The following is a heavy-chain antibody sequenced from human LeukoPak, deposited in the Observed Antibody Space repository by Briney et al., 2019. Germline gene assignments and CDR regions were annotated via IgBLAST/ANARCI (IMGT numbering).Heavy chain of an antibody. CDR3: AKDGGLWVSAHWGDS. V-gene: IGHV3-23*01. J-gene: IGHJ4*02. D-gene: IGHD7-27*01. CDR2: ITTSDGNT. CDR1: GFTFSSYA. Sequence: GGSLRLSCAASGFTFSSYAMSWVRQAPGKGLEWVSTITTSDGNTYYAGSVKGRFTVSRDNSKNTLFLQMNSLRAEDTAVYYCAKDGGLWVSAHWGDSWGRGTLVTVSS.